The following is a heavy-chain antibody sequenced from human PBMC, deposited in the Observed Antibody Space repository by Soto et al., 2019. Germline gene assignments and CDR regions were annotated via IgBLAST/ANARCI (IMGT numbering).Heavy chain of an antibody. CDR3: ARDKIKGAPDYLDS. V-gene: IGHV3-30-3*01. Sequence: QEQLVESGGDVVQPGRSLTLSCAASGFTFSANAMHWVRQAPGKGLEWVAVIAYDGTIKIYRDSVKGRFTISRDDSKSTLYRQMNSLRPEDTAVYYCARDKIKGAPDYLDSWGQGTLVTVSS. CDR2: IAYDGTIK. CDR1: GFTFSANA. J-gene: IGHJ4*02. D-gene: IGHD1-26*01.